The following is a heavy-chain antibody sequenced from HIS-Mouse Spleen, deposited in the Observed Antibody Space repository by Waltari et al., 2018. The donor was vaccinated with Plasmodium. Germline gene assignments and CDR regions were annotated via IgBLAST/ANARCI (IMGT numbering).Heavy chain of an antibody. V-gene: IGHV1-2*02. CDR3: ARLSGSYYCLDY. CDR2: INTNSGGT. CDR1: VYTFTRSY. Sequence: QVQLVQSGAEVQHPGAPVKVSCPDSVYTFTRSYMPWFRQAPGQGVEGMGWINTNSGGTNYAQKLQGRVTMTRDTSISTAYMELSRLRSDDTAVYYCARLSGSYYCLDYWGQGTLVTVSS. J-gene: IGHJ4*02. D-gene: IGHD1-26*01.